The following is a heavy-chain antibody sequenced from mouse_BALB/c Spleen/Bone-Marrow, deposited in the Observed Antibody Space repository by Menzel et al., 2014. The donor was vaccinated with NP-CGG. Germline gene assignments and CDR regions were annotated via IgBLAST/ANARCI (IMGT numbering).Heavy chain of an antibody. V-gene: IGHV3-8*02. CDR2: ISYSGTT. CDR3: ARYYTNHMDY. J-gene: IGHJ4*01. D-gene: IGHD2-5*01. CDR1: GDSITSGY. Sequence: DVMLVESGPSLVKPSQTLSLTCSVTGDSITSGYWNWIRKFPGNKLEYMGYISYSGTTYYNPSLKSRISTTRDTSKNQYYLQLNSVTTEDTATYYCARYYTNHMDYWGQGTSVTVSS.